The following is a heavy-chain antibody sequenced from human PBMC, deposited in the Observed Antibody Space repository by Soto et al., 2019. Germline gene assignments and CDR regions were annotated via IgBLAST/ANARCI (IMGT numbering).Heavy chain of an antibody. CDR3: AKEGTAEWIHYYYPTAG. CDR2: ISGSGGSR. J-gene: IGHJ6*02. CDR1: GFNFSSFA. V-gene: IGHV3-23*01. D-gene: IGHD5-18*01. Sequence: EVQLLESGGGLVQPGGSLRLSCAGSGFNFSSFAMTWVRQAPGKGLEWVSTISGSGGSRFYADSVKGRFTLTRDNSKDTVYLQMNSLRVEDTAFYYCAKEGTAEWIHYYYPTAGWGRGTPVTVSS.